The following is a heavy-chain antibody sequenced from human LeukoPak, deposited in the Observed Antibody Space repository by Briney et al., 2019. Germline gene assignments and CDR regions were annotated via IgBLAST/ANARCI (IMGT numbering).Heavy chain of an antibody. CDR1: GGSISSSSYY. V-gene: IGHV4-39*07. Sequence: PSETLSLTCTVSGGSISSSSYYWGWIRQPPGKGLEWIGSIYYSGSTYYNPSLKSRVTISVDTSKNQFSLKLSSVTAADTAVYYCATDDSSGYYRDYWGQGTLVTVSS. J-gene: IGHJ4*02. CDR2: IYYSGST. D-gene: IGHD3-22*01. CDR3: ATDDSSGYYRDY.